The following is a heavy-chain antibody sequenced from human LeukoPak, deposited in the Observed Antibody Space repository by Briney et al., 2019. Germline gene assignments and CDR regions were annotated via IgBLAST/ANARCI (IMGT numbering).Heavy chain of an antibody. J-gene: IGHJ3*02. CDR2: INHSGST. CDR1: GGSFSGYY. D-gene: IGHD2-15*01. CDR3: ARGFNSYCSGGSCYVPGAFDI. Sequence: PSETLSLTCAVYGGSFSGYYWSWIRRPPGKGLEWIGEINHSGSTKYNPSLKSRVTTSLDMSKKQFPLKLSSVTAADTAVYYCARGFNSYCSGGSCYVPGAFDIWGQGTMVTVSS. V-gene: IGHV4-34*01.